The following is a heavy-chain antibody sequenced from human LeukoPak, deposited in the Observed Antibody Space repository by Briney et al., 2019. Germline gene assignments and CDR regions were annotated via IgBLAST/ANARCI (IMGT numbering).Heavy chain of an antibody. D-gene: IGHD4-11*01. CDR2: INHSGST. CDR3: ARGSATVTHNFDY. Sequence: SETLSLTCAVYGGSFSGYYWSWIRQPPGKGLEWIGEINHSGSTNYNPSLKSRVTISVDTSKNQFPLKLSSVTAADTAVYYCARGSATVTHNFDYWGQGTLVTVSS. J-gene: IGHJ4*02. CDR1: GGSFSGYY. V-gene: IGHV4-34*01.